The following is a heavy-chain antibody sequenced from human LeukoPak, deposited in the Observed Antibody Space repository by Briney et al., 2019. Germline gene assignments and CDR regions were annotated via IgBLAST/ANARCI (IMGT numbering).Heavy chain of an antibody. CDR1: GFTFGDYA. CDR2: IRYDGNNK. CDR3: ARYHNNRYYYGSGSYYSEWFDP. J-gene: IGHJ5*02. D-gene: IGHD3-10*01. V-gene: IGHV3-30*04. Sequence: PGGSLRLSCTTSGFTFGDYAVTWVRQAPGKGLEWVAVIRYDGNNKYYADSVKGRFTISRDNSKNMLYLQMNSLGTEDTAVYYCARYHNNRYYYGSGSYYSEWFDPWGQGTLVTVSS.